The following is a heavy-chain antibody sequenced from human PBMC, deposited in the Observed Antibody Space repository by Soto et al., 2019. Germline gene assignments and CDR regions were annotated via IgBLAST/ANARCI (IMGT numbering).Heavy chain of an antibody. CDR1: GFHFIAYA. Sequence: QEQLVESGGTVVQPGGSLRLSCAASGFHFIAYAMHWVRQAPGKGLEWVAVISYDGSTTHYADSVKGRFTISRDNSKNTLYLQMNSLRTEDTALYYCASPYYDFRSGYYPLEYVFDRWGQGTLVTVSS. CDR2: ISYDGSTT. CDR3: ASPYYDFRSGYYPLEYVFDR. V-gene: IGHV3-30-3*01. D-gene: IGHD3-3*01. J-gene: IGHJ4*02.